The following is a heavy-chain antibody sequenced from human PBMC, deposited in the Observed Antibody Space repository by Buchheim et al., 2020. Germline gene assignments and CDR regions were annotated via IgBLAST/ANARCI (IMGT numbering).Heavy chain of an antibody. V-gene: IGHV4-28*01. CDR2: IYNSGST. J-gene: IGHJ3*02. Sequence: QVQMQESGPGLVKPSDTLSLTCAVSGYSVSSANWWGWIRQPPGKGLEWIGYIYNSGSTYYNPSLKSRVTMSIDTSKNKFSLKLSSVTAVDTAIYYCARIQSYHLLSAFDIWGQGT. D-gene: IGHD2-2*01. CDR1: GYSVSSANW. CDR3: ARIQSYHLLSAFDI.